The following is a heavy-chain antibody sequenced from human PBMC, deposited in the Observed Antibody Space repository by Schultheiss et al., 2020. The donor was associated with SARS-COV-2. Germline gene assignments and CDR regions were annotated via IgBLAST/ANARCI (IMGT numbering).Heavy chain of an antibody. J-gene: IGHJ4*02. CDR2: ISSSSSYI. D-gene: IGHD1-7*01. V-gene: IGHV3-21*04. CDR3: AKDRTGTTPFPTFDY. Sequence: WLRQPPGKGLEWVSSISSSSSYIYYADSVKGRFTISRDNAKNSLYLQMNSLRAEDTALYYCAKDRTGTTPFPTFDYWGQGTLVTVSS.